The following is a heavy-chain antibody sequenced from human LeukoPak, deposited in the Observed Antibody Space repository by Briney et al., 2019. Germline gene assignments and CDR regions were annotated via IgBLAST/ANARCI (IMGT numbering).Heavy chain of an antibody. CDR3: ARENRLGMDV. V-gene: IGHV4-61*01. D-gene: IGHD1-14*01. Sequence: SETLSLTCTVSGGAISNTSYYWGWIRQPPGKGLEWIGYIYYSGSTNYNPSLKSRVTISVDTSKNQFSLKLSSVTAADTAVYYCARENRLGMDVWGQGTTVTVSS. J-gene: IGHJ6*02. CDR2: IYYSGST. CDR1: GGAISNTSYY.